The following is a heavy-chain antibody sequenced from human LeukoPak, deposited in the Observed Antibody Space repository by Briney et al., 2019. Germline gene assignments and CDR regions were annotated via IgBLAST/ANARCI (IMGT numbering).Heavy chain of an antibody. V-gene: IGHV3-7*01. CDR2: IKQDGIEK. CDR3: ARDFD. Sequence: GGSLRLSCAASGFTFSSNWMTWVRQAPGKGLEWVANIKQDGIEKYYVDSVKGRFTISRDNAKNSVYLQMNSLRAEDTAVYYCARDFDWGQGTRVTVSS. J-gene: IGHJ4*02. CDR1: GFTFSSNW.